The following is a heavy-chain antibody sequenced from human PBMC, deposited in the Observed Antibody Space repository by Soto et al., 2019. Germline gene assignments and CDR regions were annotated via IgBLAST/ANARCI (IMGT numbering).Heavy chain of an antibody. D-gene: IGHD3-22*01. CDR3: AKDRAGGITMIVVVSSFDY. CDR2: ISGSGGST. J-gene: IGHJ4*02. Sequence: SLRLSCAASGFTFSSYAMSWVRQAPGKGLEWVSAISGSGGSTYYADSVKGRFTISRDNSKNTLYLQMNSLRAEDTAVYYCAKDRAGGITMIVVVSSFDYWGQGTLVTVSS. V-gene: IGHV3-23*01. CDR1: GFTFSSYA.